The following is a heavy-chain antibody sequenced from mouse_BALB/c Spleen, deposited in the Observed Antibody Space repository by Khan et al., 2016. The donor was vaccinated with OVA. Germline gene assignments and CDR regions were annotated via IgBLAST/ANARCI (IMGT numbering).Heavy chain of an antibody. CDR3: AREWGAGFPY. CDR2: IYPGSGNT. V-gene: IGHV1-77*01. J-gene: IGHJ3*01. Sequence: VQLQQSGAELARPGTSVKLSCKASGYTFTDYNINWVKQRTGQGLEWIGEIYPGSGNTYYSEKFKGKATLTADKSSSKAYMQLSSLKSEDSSVXFFAREWGAGFPYWGQGTLVTVSA. CDR1: GYTFTDYN.